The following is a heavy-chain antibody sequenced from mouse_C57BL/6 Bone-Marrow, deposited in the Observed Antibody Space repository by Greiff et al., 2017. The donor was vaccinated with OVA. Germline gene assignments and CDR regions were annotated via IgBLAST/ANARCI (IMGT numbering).Heavy chain of an antibody. CDR1: GFSLTSYG. D-gene: IGHD2-3*01. Sequence: VQLQQSGPGLVQPSQSLSITCTVSGFSLTSYGVHWVRQPPGKGLEWLGVIWSGGSSDYNAAFISSLSISTDNSKSQVFFKMNSLQADDTAIYYCAKKSDGYYPAWFAYWGQGTLVTVSA. CDR3: AKKSDGYYPAWFAY. V-gene: IGHV2-4*01. CDR2: IWSGGSS. J-gene: IGHJ3*01.